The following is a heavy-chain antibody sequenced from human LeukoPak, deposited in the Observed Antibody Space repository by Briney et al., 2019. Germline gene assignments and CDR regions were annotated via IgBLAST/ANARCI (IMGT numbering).Heavy chain of an antibody. Sequence: GASVKVSCKASGGTFSSYSISWVRQAPGQGLEWMGGIIPIFGTANYAQKFQGRVTITADESTSTAYMELSSLRSEDTAVYYCATRPEYNWNDGSAFDIWGQGTMVTVSS. CDR3: ATRPEYNWNDGSAFDI. D-gene: IGHD1-20*01. J-gene: IGHJ3*02. CDR2: IIPIFGTA. V-gene: IGHV1-69*13. CDR1: GGTFSSYS.